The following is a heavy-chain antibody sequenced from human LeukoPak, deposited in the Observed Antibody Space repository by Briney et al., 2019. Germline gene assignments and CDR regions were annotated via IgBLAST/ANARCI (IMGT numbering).Heavy chain of an antibody. V-gene: IGHV3-7*01. Sequence: PGGSLRLSCAASGFTFSSYWMSWVRQAPGKGLEWVANIKQDGSEKYYVDSVKGRFTVSRDNARNSLYLQMNSLRAEDTAVYYCARTYYDFWSGYFDLFDYWGQGTLVTVSS. CDR1: GFTFSSYW. D-gene: IGHD3-3*01. CDR3: ARTYYDFWSGYFDLFDY. J-gene: IGHJ4*02. CDR2: IKQDGSEK.